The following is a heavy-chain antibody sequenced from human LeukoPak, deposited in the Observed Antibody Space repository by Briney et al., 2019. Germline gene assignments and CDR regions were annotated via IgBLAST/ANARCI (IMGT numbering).Heavy chain of an antibody. CDR1: GGTFSSYA. CDR3: ARAVRDGYIDYFYYMDV. CDR2: IIPIFGTA. Sequence: ASVKVSCKASGGTFSSYAISWVRQAPGQGLEWMGGIIPIFGTANYAQKFQGRVTMTRDTSISTAYMELSSLRSEDTAIYYCARAVRDGYIDYFYYMDVWGKGTTVTVSS. J-gene: IGHJ6*03. V-gene: IGHV1-69*05. D-gene: IGHD5-24*01.